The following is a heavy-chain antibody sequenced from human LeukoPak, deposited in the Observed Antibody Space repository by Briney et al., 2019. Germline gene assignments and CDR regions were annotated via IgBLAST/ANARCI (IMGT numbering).Heavy chain of an antibody. CDR1: GYSFVLYG. CDR3: ASPITSDDAFDI. J-gene: IGHJ3*02. V-gene: IGHV7-4-1*02. Sequence: ASVKLSCKASGYSFVLYGISWVRQAPGERLEWMGWINTNTGNPTYAQGFTGRFVFSLDTSVSTAYLQISSLKAEDTAVYYCASPITSDDAFDIWGQGTMVTVSS. CDR2: INTNTGNP.